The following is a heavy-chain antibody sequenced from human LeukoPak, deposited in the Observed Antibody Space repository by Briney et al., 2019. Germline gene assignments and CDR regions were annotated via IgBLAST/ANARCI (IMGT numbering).Heavy chain of an antibody. CDR3: ARVVASAGNNWFDP. J-gene: IGHJ5*02. CDR2: INHSGST. V-gene: IGHV4-34*01. CDR1: GGSFSGYY. Sequence: KPSETLSLTCAVYGGSFSGYYWSWIRQPPGKGLEWIGEINHSGSTNYNPSLKSRVTISVDKSKNQFSLKLNSVTAADTAVYYCARVVASAGNNWFDPWGQGTLVTVSS. D-gene: IGHD6-13*01.